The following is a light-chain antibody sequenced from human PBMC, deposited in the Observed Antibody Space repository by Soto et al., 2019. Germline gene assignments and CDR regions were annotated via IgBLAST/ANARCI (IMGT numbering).Light chain of an antibody. J-gene: IGKJ1*01. Sequence: DIQMTQSPSTLSASVGDRASITCRASQSISNGLAWYQQKPGKAPKLLIYDASNLESGVPSRFSGSGSGTEFTLTISSLQPDDFATYYYQEYHGYSWTFGQGTKVDIK. V-gene: IGKV1-5*01. CDR1: QSISNG. CDR3: QEYHGYSWT. CDR2: DAS.